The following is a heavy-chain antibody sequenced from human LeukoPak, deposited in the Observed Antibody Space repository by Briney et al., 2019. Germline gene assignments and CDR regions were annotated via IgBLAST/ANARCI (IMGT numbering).Heavy chain of an antibody. D-gene: IGHD5-24*01. CDR3: AREVVDGYKTRPPDY. CDR2: IIPIFGIA. CDR1: GGTFSSYA. V-gene: IGHV1-69*04. J-gene: IGHJ4*02. Sequence: SVQVSCKASGGTFSSYAISWVRQAPGQGLEWMGRIIPIFGIANYVQKFQGRVTITADKSTITAYMELSSLRSEDTAVYYCAREVVDGYKTRPPDYWGQGTLVTVSS.